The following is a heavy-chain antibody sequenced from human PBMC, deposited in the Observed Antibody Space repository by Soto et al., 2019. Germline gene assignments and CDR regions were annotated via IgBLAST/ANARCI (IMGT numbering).Heavy chain of an antibody. CDR1: GYSFTSYW. V-gene: IGHV5-51*01. CDR3: ARTAGTEIYYYGMDV. J-gene: IGHJ6*02. Sequence: PGESLKISCKGSGYSFTSYWIGWVRQMPGKGLEWMGIIYPGDSDTRYSPSFQGQVTISADKSISTAYLQWSSPKASDTAMYYCARTAGTEIYYYGMDVWGQGTTVTVSS. CDR2: IYPGDSDT. D-gene: IGHD6-19*01.